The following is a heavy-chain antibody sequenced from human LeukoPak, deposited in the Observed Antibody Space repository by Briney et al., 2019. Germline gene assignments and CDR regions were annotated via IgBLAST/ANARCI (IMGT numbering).Heavy chain of an antibody. CDR2: IYSNGIT. J-gene: IGHJ6*03. V-gene: IGHV4-4*07. CDR3: ASSPNFYYYYMDV. CDR1: GGSISSYY. Sequence: PSETLSLTCTVSGGSISSYYWSWIRQPAGKGLEWIWRIYSNGITNYNPSLKSRATMSVDTSKKEFSLKLSSVTAADTAVYYCASSPNFYYYYMDVWGKGTTVTVSS.